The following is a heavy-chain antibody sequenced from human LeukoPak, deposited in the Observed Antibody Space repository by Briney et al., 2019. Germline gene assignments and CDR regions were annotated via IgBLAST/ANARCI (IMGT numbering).Heavy chain of an antibody. CDR2: ISGSGGST. V-gene: IGHV3-23*01. D-gene: IGHD1-26*01. J-gene: IGHJ4*02. Sequence: GGSLRLSCAASGFTFSSYAMSWVRQAPGKGLEWVSAISGSGGSTYYADSVKGRFTISRDNSKNTLYVQMNSLRAEDTAVYSCAKGLQWELPFDYWGQGTLVTVSS. CDR1: GFTFSSYA. CDR3: AKGLQWELPFDY.